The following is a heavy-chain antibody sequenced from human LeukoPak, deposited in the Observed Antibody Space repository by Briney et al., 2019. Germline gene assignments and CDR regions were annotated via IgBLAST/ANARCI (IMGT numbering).Heavy chain of an antibody. CDR2: IYHTGST. CDR3: ARDGTYCDFSSGYPAHFDY. J-gene: IGHJ4*02. D-gene: IGHD3-3*01. V-gene: IGHV4-59*01. Sequence: SETLSLTCTVSAFSISSYYWSWIRQPPGKGLECIVYIYHTGSTYYNPSRKSRVTISVDTSKNQFSLRLSSVTAAGTAVYYCARDGTYCDFSSGYPAHFDYWGQGILVTVSS. CDR1: AFSISSYY.